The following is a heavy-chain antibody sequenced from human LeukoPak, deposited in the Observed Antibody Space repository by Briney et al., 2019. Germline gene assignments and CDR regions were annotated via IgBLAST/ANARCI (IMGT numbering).Heavy chain of an antibody. CDR1: GGSFSGYY. CDR2: INHSGSN. Sequence: SETLSLTCAVYGGSFSGYYWSWIRQPPGKGLEWIGEINHSGSNNYNPSLKSRVTISVDTSKNQFSLKLSSVTAADTAVYYLGRSGPYGSGRYSSLPTLKARRGPFDYWGQGTLVTVSS. J-gene: IGHJ4*02. V-gene: IGHV4-34*03. CDR3: GRSGPYGSGRYSSLPTLKARRGPFDY. D-gene: IGHD3-10*01.